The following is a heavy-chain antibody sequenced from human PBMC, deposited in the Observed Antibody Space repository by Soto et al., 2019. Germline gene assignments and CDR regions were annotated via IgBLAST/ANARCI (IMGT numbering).Heavy chain of an antibody. V-gene: IGHV4-59*01. J-gene: IGHJ5*02. Sequence: SETLSLTCTVSGGSISSYYWSWIRQPPGKGLEWIGYIYYSGGTNYNPSLKSRVTISVDTSKNQFSLKLNSVTAADTAVYYRARGSVITTTLDWFDPWGQGTLVTVSS. D-gene: IGHD2-15*01. CDR2: IYYSGGT. CDR3: ARGSVITTTLDWFDP. CDR1: GGSISSYY.